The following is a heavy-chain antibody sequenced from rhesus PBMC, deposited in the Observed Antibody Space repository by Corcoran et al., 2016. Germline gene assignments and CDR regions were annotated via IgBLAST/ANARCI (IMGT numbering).Heavy chain of an antibody. D-gene: IGHD5-24*01. CDR3: ARRKYSVYSYY. CDR2: ISGSSGIS. J-gene: IGHJ4*01. V-gene: IGHV4-65*01. Sequence: QVQLQESGPGLVKPSETLSLTSAVSGGSISSRNWWSWTRQTPGKGLEWIWYISGSSGISYYNHSLMSRVTISTYMSKNQFSMKLSSVTAAATAVDYCARRKYSVYSYYWGQGVLVTVSS. CDR1: GGSISSRNW.